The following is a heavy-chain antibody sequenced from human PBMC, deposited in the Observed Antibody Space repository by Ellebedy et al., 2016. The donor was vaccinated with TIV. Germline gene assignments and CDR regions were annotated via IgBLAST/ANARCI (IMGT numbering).Heavy chain of an antibody. CDR3: ARGRYYYGSGSYPFSY. D-gene: IGHD3-10*01. J-gene: IGHJ4*02. V-gene: IGHV4-34*01. CDR2: INHSGST. Sequence: SETLSLXCAVYGGSFSGYYWSWIRQPPGKGLEWIGEINHSGSTNYNPSLKSRVTISVDTSKNQFSLKLSSVTAADTAVYYCARGRYYYGSGSYPFSYWGQGTLVTVSS. CDR1: GGSFSGYY.